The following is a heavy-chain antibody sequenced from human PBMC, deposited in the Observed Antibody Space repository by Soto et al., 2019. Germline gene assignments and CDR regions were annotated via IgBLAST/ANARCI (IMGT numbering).Heavy chain of an antibody. J-gene: IGHJ6*02. D-gene: IGHD6-13*01. CDR1: GLSFNSSAVS. V-gene: IGHV2-70*01. Sequence: SVPTLVNPTQTLTLTCTFSGLSFNSSAVSVSWIRQPPGKALEWLALIAWDDDKFYNTSLRSRLTISKDTSKNQVVLTMTNMDPVDTGTYYCARLVTAGAFYYYGMDDWGQGTTVTVSS. CDR3: ARLVTAGAFYYYGMDD. CDR2: IAWDDDK.